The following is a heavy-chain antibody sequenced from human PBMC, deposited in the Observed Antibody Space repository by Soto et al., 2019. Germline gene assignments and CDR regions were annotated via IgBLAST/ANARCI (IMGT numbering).Heavy chain of an antibody. V-gene: IGHV4-39*01. CDR3: ARKSAVAGNWFDP. CDR2: IYYSGST. D-gene: IGHD6-19*01. J-gene: IGHJ5*02. CDR1: GGSISSSSYY. Sequence: QLQLQESGPGLVKPSETLSLTCTVSGGSISSSSYYWGWIRQPPGKGLEWIGSIYYSGSTYYNPSLKTRVTISVDTSKNQFPLKLGSVTAADTAVYYCARKSAVAGNWFDPWGQGTLVTVSS.